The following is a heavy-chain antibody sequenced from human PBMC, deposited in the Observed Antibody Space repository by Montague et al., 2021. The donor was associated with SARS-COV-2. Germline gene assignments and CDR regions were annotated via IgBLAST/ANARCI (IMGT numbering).Heavy chain of an antibody. J-gene: IGHJ4*02. D-gene: IGHD3-10*01. CDR2: ISNSGSYT. Sequence: SLRLSCAASGFTFSDYYMSWIRQAPGKGLEWVSYISNSGSYTNYADPVKGRFTISRDNAKNSLYLQMNSLRAEDTAVYYCAKSSLLWFGRPFDFWGQGTLVTVSS. CDR3: AKSSLLWFGRPFDF. V-gene: IGHV3-11*03. CDR1: GFTFSDYY.